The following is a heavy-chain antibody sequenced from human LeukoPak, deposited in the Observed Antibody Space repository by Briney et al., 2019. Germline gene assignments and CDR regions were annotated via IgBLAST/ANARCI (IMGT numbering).Heavy chain of an antibody. J-gene: IGHJ4*02. CDR1: GYPFGGYY. V-gene: IGHV1-2*02. CDR2: INPNNGGT. D-gene: IGHD4-17*01. CDR3: ARAGYDYGDSFDY. Sequence: WASVKVSCRASGYPFGGYYVHWVRQAPGQGLEWMRCINPNNGGTNYTQKFQGRVTMTSVTSISTAYMEVNRLRSDDTAVYFCARAGYDYGDSFDYWGQGTLVTVSS.